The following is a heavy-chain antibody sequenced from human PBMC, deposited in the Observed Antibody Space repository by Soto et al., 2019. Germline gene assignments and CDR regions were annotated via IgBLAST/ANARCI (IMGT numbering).Heavy chain of an antibody. CDR2: FDPEDGET. V-gene: IGHV1-24*01. CDR1: GYTLTELS. CDR3: ATEVILGYSSGWYYFDY. D-gene: IGHD6-19*01. Sequence: ASVKVSCKVSGYTLTELSMRWVRQAPGKGLEWMGGFDPEDGETIYAQKFQGRVTMTEDTSTDTAYMELSSLRSKDTAVYYCATEVILGYSSGWYYFDYWGQGTLVTVSS. J-gene: IGHJ4*02.